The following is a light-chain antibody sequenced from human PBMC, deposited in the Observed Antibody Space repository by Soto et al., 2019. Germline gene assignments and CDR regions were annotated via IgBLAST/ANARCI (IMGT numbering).Light chain of an antibody. CDR3: AAWDDSLSGVV. CDR2: TNN. V-gene: IGLV1-44*01. J-gene: IGLJ2*01. CDR1: SSNIGSNT. Sequence: QSVLTQPPSASGTPGQRVTISCSGSSSNIGSNTVSWYQQLPGTAPKPLIYTNNQRPSGVPDRFSGSKSGTSASLAISGLQSEDEADYYCAAWDDSLSGVVFGGGTKLTVL.